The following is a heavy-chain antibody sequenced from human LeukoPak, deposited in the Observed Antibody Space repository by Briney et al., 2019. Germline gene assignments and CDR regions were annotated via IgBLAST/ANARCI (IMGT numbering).Heavy chain of an antibody. V-gene: IGHV4-59*12. CDR2: IYYSGST. CDR3: ARGKVYFDY. CDR1: GGSISNYY. Sequence: MASETLSLACTVSGGSISNYYWGWIRQPPGKGLEWIGYIYYSGSTNYNPSLKSRVTISVDTSKNQFSLKLISVTAADTAVYYCARGKVYFDYWGQGTLVTVSS. J-gene: IGHJ4*02.